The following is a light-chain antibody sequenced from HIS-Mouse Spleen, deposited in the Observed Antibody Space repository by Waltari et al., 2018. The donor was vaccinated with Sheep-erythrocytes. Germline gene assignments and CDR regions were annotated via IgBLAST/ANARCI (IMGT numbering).Light chain of an antibody. CDR3: YSTDSSGNHWV. CDR2: EDS. CDR1: ALPTKY. Sequence: SYELTQPPSVSVSPGQTARITCPGDALPTKYAYWYQQKSGQAPVLVIYEDSKRPSGIPERFSGSSSGTMATLTISGAQVEDDADYYCYSTDSSGNHWVFGGGTKLTVL. V-gene: IGLV3-10*01. J-gene: IGLJ3*02.